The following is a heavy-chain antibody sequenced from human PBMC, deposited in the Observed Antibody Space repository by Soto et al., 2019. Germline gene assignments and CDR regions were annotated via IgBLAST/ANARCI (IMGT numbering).Heavy chain of an antibody. CDR1: GFTFDDYT. D-gene: IGHD4-17*01. CDR2: ISWDGGST. J-gene: IGHJ6*02. V-gene: IGHV3-43*01. Sequence: EVQLVESGGVVVQPGGSLRLSCAASGFTFDDYTMHWVRQAPGKGLEWVSLISWDGGSTYYADSVKGRFTISRDNSKNSLYLQMNSLRTEDTALYYCATADYRGNSAHFYYGMAVWGLGTTVTVSS. CDR3: ATADYRGNSAHFYYGMAV.